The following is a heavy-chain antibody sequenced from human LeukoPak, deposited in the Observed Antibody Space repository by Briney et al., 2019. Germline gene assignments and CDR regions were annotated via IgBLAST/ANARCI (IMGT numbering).Heavy chain of an antibody. V-gene: IGHV3-23*05. J-gene: IGHJ4*02. CDR2: IGSDNKP. Sequence: PGGSLRLSCEASGFTFSAYAMTWVRQAPGKGLEWVSSIGSDNKPHYSESVKGRFAISRDNSKSMLFLQLNSLRAEDTAVYYCASGLVLELVYPLVWGQGTLVTVSS. D-gene: IGHD3-3*01. CDR3: ASGLVLELVYPLV. CDR1: GFTFSAYA.